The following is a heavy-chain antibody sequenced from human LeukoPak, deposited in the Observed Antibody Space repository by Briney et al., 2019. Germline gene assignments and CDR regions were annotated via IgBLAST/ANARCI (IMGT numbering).Heavy chain of an antibody. J-gene: IGHJ4*02. D-gene: IGHD3-3*01. Sequence: SGGSLRLSCAVSGFIFSNYAMNWVRQAPGKGLEWVSAISGSGGSTYYAASVKGRFTISRDNSKNTLYLQMNSLRAEDTALYYCARVVYDFWSAYDYWGQGTLVTVSS. V-gene: IGHV3-23*01. CDR3: ARVVYDFWSAYDY. CDR1: GFIFSNYA. CDR2: ISGSGGST.